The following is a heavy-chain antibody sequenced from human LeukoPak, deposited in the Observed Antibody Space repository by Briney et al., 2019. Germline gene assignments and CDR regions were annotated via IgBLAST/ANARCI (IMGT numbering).Heavy chain of an antibody. J-gene: IGHJ4*02. V-gene: IGHV3-30*18. Sequence: GGSLRLSCAASGFTFSSYGMHWVRQAPGKGLEWVAVISYDGSNKYYADSVKGRFTISRDNSKNTLYLQMNSLRAEDTAVSYCAKTTDYYDSSGWSFDYWGQGTLVTVSS. CDR1: GFTFSSYG. D-gene: IGHD3-22*01. CDR2: ISYDGSNK. CDR3: AKTTDYYDSSGWSFDY.